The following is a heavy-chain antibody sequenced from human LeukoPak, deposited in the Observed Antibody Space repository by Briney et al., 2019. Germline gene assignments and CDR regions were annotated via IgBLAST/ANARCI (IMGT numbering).Heavy chain of an antibody. D-gene: IGHD2-15*01. CDR2: VSSSSSYI. J-gene: IGHJ4*02. Sequence: GGSLRLPCAASGFIFSSYSMNWVRQAPGKGLEWVSFVSSSSSYIYYADSVKGRFTISRDNAKNSLYLQMNSLRAEDTAVYYCARALGYCSGDSCLYYFDYWGQGTLVTVSS. CDR1: GFIFSSYS. CDR3: ARALGYCSGDSCLYYFDY. V-gene: IGHV3-21*01.